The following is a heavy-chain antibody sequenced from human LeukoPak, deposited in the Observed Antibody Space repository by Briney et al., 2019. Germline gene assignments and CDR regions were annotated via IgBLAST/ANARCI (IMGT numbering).Heavy chain of an antibody. D-gene: IGHD3-10*01. CDR1: EYTFTGYY. V-gene: IGHV1-2*02. CDR3: ARSGHYYGSGSYYKGFDY. J-gene: IGHJ4*02. Sequence: GASVKVSCTASEYTFTGYYMHWVRQAPGQGLEWMGWINPNSGGTNYAQKFQGRVSMTRDTSISTAYIELSRLRSDDTAVYYCARSGHYYGSGSYYKGFDYWDQGTLVTVSS. CDR2: INPNSGGT.